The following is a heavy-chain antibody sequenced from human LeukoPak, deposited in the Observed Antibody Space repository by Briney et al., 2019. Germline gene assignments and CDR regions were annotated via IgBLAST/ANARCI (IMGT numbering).Heavy chain of an antibody. CDR3: AREGYYYDSSGYYYNDY. J-gene: IGHJ4*02. Sequence: GGSLRLSCAASGFTVSSNYMSWVRQAPGKGLEWVSVIYSGGSTYYADSVKGRFTISRDNSKNTLYLLMNSLRAEDTAVYYCAREGYYYDSSGYYYNDYWGQGTLVTVSS. V-gene: IGHV3-53*01. CDR1: GFTVSSNY. D-gene: IGHD3-22*01. CDR2: IYSGGST.